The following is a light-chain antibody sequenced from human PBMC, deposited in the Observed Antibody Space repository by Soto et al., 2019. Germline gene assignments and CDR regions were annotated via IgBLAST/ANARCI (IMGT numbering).Light chain of an antibody. V-gene: IGKV3-11*01. Sequence: EVVLTHSPATLSSFPCDRVTLSSRASQGVNTRLAWYQHRPGQAPRLLIYLTSNRAAGIPARFSGSGSGTDFTLTISDVQPEDFAIYYCHQRQSWPRTFGQGTKVDI. CDR2: LTS. CDR3: HQRQSWPRT. CDR1: QGVNTR. J-gene: IGKJ1*01.